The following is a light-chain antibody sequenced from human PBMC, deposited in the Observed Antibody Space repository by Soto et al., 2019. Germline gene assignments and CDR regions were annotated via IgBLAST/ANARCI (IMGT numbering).Light chain of an antibody. J-gene: IGKJ1*01. CDR3: QQYGTSPPGAT. V-gene: IGKV3-20*01. Sequence: EIVLTQSPGTLSLSPGERATLSCRASQSVSSSYLAWYQQKPGQAPRLLIYGASSRATGIPDRFSGSGSGTDFTLTISRLEPEDSAVYYCQQYGTSPPGATFGQGTRVEIK. CDR2: GAS. CDR1: QSVSSSY.